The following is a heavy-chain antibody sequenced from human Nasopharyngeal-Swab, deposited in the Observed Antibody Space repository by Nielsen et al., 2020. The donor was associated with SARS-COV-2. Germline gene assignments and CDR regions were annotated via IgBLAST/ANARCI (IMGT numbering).Heavy chain of an antibody. V-gene: IGHV3-48*02. D-gene: IGHD2-2*01. J-gene: IGHJ3*02. Sequence: WIRQPPGKGLEWVSYISSSSSTIYYADSVKGRFTISRDNATNSLYLQMNSLRDEDTAVYYCARDDCSSTSCYGRSNAFDIWGQGTMVTVS. CDR2: ISSSSSTI. CDR3: ARDDCSSTSCYGRSNAFDI.